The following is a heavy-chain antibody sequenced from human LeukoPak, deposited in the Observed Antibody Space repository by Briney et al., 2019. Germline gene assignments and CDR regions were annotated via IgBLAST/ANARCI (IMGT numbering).Heavy chain of an antibody. V-gene: IGHV4-59*08. D-gene: IGHD5-12*01. CDR3: ARSVDIVAPDY. Sequence: TSETLSLTCTVSGGSISSYYWSWIRQPPGKGLEWIGYIYYSGSTNYNPSLKSRVTISVDTSKNQFSLKLSSVTAADTAVYYCARSVDIVAPDYWGQGTLVTVSS. CDR2: IYYSGST. J-gene: IGHJ4*02. CDR1: GGSISSYY.